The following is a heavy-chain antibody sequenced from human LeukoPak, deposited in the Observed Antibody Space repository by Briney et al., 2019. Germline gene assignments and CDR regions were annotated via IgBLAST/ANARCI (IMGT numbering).Heavy chain of an antibody. Sequence: GRSLRLSCAASGFTFSSYAMHWVRQAPGKGLEWVAVISYDGSNKYYADSVKGRFTISRDNSKNTLYLQMNSLRAEDTAVYYCARDSGDRGFFSNGGVCDMDVWGKGTTVTVSS. J-gene: IGHJ6*03. CDR3: ARDSGDRGFFSNGGVCDMDV. V-gene: IGHV3-30*04. CDR1: GFTFSSYA. D-gene: IGHD2-8*01. CDR2: ISYDGSNK.